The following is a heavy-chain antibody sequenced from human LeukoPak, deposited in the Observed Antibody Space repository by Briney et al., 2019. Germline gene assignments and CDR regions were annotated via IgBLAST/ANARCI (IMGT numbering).Heavy chain of an antibody. CDR1: GGSISSYY. V-gene: IGHV4-59*12. CDR3: ARGSVAAAYGAFDI. J-gene: IGHJ3*02. D-gene: IGHD6-13*01. Sequence: SETLSLTCTVPGGSISSYYWSWIRQPPGKGLEWIGYIYYSGSTNYNPSLKSRVTISVDTSKNQFSLNLSSVTAADTTVYYCARGSVAAAYGAFDIWGQGTKVTVSS. CDR2: IYYSGST.